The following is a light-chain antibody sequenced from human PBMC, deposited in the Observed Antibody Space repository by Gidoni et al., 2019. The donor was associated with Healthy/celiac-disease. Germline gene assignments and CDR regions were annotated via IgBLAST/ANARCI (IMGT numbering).Light chain of an antibody. J-gene: IGKJ4*01. V-gene: IGKV1-6*01. CDR3: LQDYNYPLT. CDR2: AAS. CDR1: QGISND. Sequence: AIQMTQYPSSLSASVGDRVTSTCRASQGISNDLGWYQQKPGKAPKLLIYAASSLQSGVPSRFSGSGSGTDFTLTISSLQPEDFATYYCLQDYNYPLTFXGXTKVEIK.